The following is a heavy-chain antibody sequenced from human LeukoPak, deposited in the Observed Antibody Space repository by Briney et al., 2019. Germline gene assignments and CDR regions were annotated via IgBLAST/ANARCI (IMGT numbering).Heavy chain of an antibody. V-gene: IGHV3-48*03. J-gene: IGHJ4*02. D-gene: IGHD5-18*01. CDR3: ARGALGYSYGYYYFDY. Sequence: PGGSLRLSCAASGFTFSSYEMNWVRQAPGKGLERVSYISSSGSTIYYADSVKGRFTISRDNAKNSLYLQMNSLRAEDTAVYYCARGALGYSYGYYYFDYWGQGTLVTVSS. CDR1: GFTFSSYE. CDR2: ISSSGSTI.